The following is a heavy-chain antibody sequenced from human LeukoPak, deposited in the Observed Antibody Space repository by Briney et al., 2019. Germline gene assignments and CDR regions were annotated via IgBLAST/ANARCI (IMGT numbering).Heavy chain of an antibody. CDR3: ARNNWGIDY. Sequence: PGGSLRLSCVASGFTFRNHWMHWVRQVPGKGLVWVARITSDGSDTSHADSVEGRFTISRDNAKDTLYLQMSSLRVEDTAVYYCARNNWGIDYWGQGTLVAVSS. D-gene: IGHD7-27*01. CDR1: GFTFRNHW. CDR2: ITSDGSDT. V-gene: IGHV3-74*01. J-gene: IGHJ4*02.